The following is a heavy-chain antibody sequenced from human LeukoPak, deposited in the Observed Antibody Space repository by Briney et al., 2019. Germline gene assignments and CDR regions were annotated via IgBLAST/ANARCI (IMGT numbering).Heavy chain of an antibody. CDR3: AHRRPLPQNDAFDI. V-gene: IGHV2-5*01. CDR1: GFSLSTSEVC. D-gene: IGHD5/OR15-5a*01. Sequence: SGPTLVNPTQTLTLTCTFSGFSLSTSEVCVGWIRQPPAKALQWLALIYWNDDKRYSPSLKSMLTITKDTSKNQVVLTMTNMDPVDTATYYCAHRRPLPQNDAFDIWGQGTMVTVSS. CDR2: IYWNDDK. J-gene: IGHJ3*02.